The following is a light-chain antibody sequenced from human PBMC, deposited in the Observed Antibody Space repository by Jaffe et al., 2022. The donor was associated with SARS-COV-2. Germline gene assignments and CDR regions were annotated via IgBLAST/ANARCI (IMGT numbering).Light chain of an antibody. J-gene: IGKJ1*01. Sequence: DIVMTQSPATVSVSPGETATLSCRASQSVSSKLAWYQQKLGQAPRLLIYGASTRATGTPARFSGSGSGTEFTLTISSLQSEDFAVYYCQQYHNWPGTFGQGTKVEIK. CDR1: QSVSSK. V-gene: IGKV3-15*01. CDR2: GAS. CDR3: QQYHNWPGT.